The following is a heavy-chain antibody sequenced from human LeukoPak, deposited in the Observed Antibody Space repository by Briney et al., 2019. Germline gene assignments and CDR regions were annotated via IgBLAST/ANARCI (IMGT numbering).Heavy chain of an antibody. D-gene: IGHD1-14*01. CDR3: AKPGGSIYYYYMDV. CDR2: ISSSSSYI. V-gene: IGHV3-21*01. CDR1: GFTFSSYS. J-gene: IGHJ6*03. Sequence: PGGSLRLSCAASGFTFSSYSMNWVRQAPGKGLEWVSSISSSSSYIYYADSVKGRFTISRDNSKNTLYLQMNSLRAEDTAVYYCAKPGGSIYYYYMDVWGKGTTVTISS.